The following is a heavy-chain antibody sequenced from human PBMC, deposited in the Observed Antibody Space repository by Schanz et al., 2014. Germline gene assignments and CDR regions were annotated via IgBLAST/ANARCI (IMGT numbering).Heavy chain of an antibody. CDR3: ARENLNWEAFDI. CDR1: GFIFNDYY. D-gene: IGHD7-27*01. V-gene: IGHV3-11*01. Sequence: QVQLVESGGGLVKPGGSLRLSCAASGFIFNDYYMNWIRQAPGKGLEWLSYISRDGTTSYYADSVKGRFTISRDNAKNSLYLEMTSLRGEDTAVYYCARENLNWEAFDIWGQGTVXTVSS. J-gene: IGHJ3*02. CDR2: ISRDGTTS.